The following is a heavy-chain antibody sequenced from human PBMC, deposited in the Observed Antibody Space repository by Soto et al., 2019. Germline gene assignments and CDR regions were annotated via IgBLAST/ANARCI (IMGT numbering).Heavy chain of an antibody. D-gene: IGHD3-3*01. CDR1: GGSIRSSHTSIY. CDR2: IYYTGTS. V-gene: IGHV4-61*01. CDR3: ARGFFYFDF. Sequence: PSETLSLTCSVSGGSIRSSHTSIYWSWIRQPQGKAPEWIGYIYYTGTSNYNPSLTGRVTISVDTSKNQFSLTLNSVSAADTAVYYCARGFFYFDFWGHGTLVTVSS. J-gene: IGHJ4*01.